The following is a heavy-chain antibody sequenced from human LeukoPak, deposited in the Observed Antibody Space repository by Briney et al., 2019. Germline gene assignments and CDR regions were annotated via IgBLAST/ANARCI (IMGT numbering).Heavy chain of an antibody. D-gene: IGHD3-3*01. J-gene: IGHJ4*02. CDR3: ARDNLRFWSGYYPLDY. V-gene: IGHV3-48*03. Sequence: HPGGSLRLSCAASGFTFSSYEMNWVRRAPGKGLEWVSYISSSGSTIYYADSVKGRFTISRDNAKNSLYLQMNSLRAEDTALYYCARDNLRFWSGYYPLDYWGQGILVTVSS. CDR2: ISSSGSTI. CDR1: GFTFSSYE.